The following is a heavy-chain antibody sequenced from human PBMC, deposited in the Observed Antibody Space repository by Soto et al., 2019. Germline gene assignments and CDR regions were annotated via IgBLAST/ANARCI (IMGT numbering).Heavy chain of an antibody. CDR3: ARRSTTYGMDV. J-gene: IGHJ6*02. Sequence: QVQLQQWGAGLLKPSETLSLTCGVSGGSFSGYYWSWMRQPPGKGLEWIGEVNHSGSTKYEPSLGSRVTMSLATSHNKFSLKLSSVTAADAAVYYCARRSTTYGMDVWGQGTTVTVSS. CDR1: GGSFSGYY. CDR2: VNHSGST. V-gene: IGHV4-34*01.